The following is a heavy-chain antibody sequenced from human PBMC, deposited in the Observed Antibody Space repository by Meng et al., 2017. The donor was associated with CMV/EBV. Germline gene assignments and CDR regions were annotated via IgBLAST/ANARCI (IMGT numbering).Heavy chain of an antibody. Sequence: FTFSSYAMHWVRQAPGKGLEWVAVISYDGSNKYYADSVKGRFTISRDNSKNTLYLQMNGLRAEDTAVYYCARAPPGTRWGSEDYFDYWGQGTLVTVSS. CDR1: FTFSSYA. V-gene: IGHV3-30*04. CDR3: ARAPPGTRWGSEDYFDY. J-gene: IGHJ4*02. D-gene: IGHD7-27*01. CDR2: ISYDGSNK.